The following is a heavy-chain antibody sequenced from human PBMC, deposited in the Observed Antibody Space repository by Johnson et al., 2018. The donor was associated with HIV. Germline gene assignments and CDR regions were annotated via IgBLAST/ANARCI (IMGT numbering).Heavy chain of an antibody. CDR2: LSCSGTTI. Sequence: VQLVESGGGLVQPGGSLRLYCAASGFTFSSYAMSWVRQAPGKGLEWVSALSCSGTTIYYADSVTGRFPISRDNAKNSLYLQMNSLRAEDTAVYYCATLSSSWYAFDIWGQGTMVTVSS. CDR1: GFTFSSYA. CDR3: ATLSSSWYAFDI. D-gene: IGHD6-13*01. V-gene: IGHV3-48*04. J-gene: IGHJ3*02.